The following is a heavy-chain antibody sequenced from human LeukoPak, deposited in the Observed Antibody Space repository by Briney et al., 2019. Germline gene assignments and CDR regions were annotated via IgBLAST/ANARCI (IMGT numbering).Heavy chain of an antibody. D-gene: IGHD3-3*01. CDR2: IYYSGST. CDR1: GGSIRSSSYH. V-gene: IGHV4-39*01. CDR3: TRRSLVSGPYDY. Sequence: SETLSLTCTVSGGSIRSSSYHWGWIRQPPGKGLEWIGSIYYSGSTNYNPSLKSRVTISVDTSKNQFSLKLSSVTATDTAVYYCTRRSLVSGPYDYWGQGTLVTVSS. J-gene: IGHJ4*02.